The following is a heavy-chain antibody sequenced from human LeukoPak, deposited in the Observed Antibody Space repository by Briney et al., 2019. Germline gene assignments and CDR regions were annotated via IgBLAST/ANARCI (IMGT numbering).Heavy chain of an antibody. CDR2: ITYSGDA. CDR3: AMEGFLKDFDI. V-gene: IGHV3-23*01. J-gene: IGHJ4*02. Sequence: GGSLRLSYAASGFTFNSYAMRWVRQAPGKGLEWVSSITYSGDAYYADSVKGRFTISRDNSQNTLYLQMNSLRAEDTAIYYCAMEGFLKDFDIWGQGTLVTVSS. D-gene: IGHD3-3*01. CDR1: GFTFNSYA.